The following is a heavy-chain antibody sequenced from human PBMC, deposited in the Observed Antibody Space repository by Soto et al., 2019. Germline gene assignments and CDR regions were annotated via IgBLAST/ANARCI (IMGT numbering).Heavy chain of an antibody. CDR1: DGSISSSSYY. Sequence: SETLSLTCTVSDGSISSSSYYWGWIRQPPGKGLEWIGSIYYSGSTYYNPSLKSRVTISVDTSKNQFSLKLSSVTAADTAVYYCASDDCGGDCYLDYWGQGTLVTVSS. J-gene: IGHJ4*02. D-gene: IGHD2-21*02. CDR3: ASDDCGGDCYLDY. CDR2: IYYSGST. V-gene: IGHV4-39*01.